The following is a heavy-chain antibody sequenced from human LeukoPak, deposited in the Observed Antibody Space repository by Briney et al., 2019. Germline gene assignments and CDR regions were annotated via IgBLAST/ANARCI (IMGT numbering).Heavy chain of an antibody. J-gene: IGHJ4*02. D-gene: IGHD5-18*01. CDR1: GYIFTGYY. V-gene: IGHV1-2*02. CDR3: ARDSGGRGYSYGSFDY. CDR2: INPNSGGT. Sequence: ASVKVSCKASGYIFTGYYMHWVRQAPGQGLEWMGWINPNSGGTNYAQKFQGRVTMTRDTSISTAYMELSRLRSDDTAVYYCARDSGGRGYSYGSFDYWGQGTLVTVSS.